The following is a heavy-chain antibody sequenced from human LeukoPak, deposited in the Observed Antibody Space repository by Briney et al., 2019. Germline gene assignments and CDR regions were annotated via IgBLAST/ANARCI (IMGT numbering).Heavy chain of an antibody. J-gene: IGHJ4*02. Sequence: GASVKVSCKASGYTFTSYGISWVRQAPGQGLEWMGWISAYNGNTNYAQKLQGRVTMTTDTSTSTAYMELRSLRSDDTAVYYCARDSTHITMVRGAQGDYWGQGTLVTVSS. D-gene: IGHD3-10*01. CDR2: ISAYNGNT. V-gene: IGHV1-18*01. CDR1: GYTFTSYG. CDR3: ARDSTHITMVRGAQGDY.